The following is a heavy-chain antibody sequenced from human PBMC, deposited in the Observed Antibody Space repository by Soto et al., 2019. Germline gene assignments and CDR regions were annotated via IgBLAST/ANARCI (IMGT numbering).Heavy chain of an antibody. CDR3: ARGQGVAIAGIQPWFDY. Sequence: QVQLQESGPGLVKPSETLSLTCTVSGGSISSYYWSWIRQPPGKGLEWIGYIYYSGSTNYNPSLKSRVTISVDTSKNLFSLKLSSVTAADTAVYYCARGQGVAIAGIQPWFDYWGQGTLVTVSS. CDR1: GGSISSYY. J-gene: IGHJ4*02. D-gene: IGHD5-18*01. CDR2: IYYSGST. V-gene: IGHV4-59*01.